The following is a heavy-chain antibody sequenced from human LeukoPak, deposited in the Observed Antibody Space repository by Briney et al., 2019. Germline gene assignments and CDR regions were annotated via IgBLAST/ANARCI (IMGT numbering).Heavy chain of an antibody. CDR3: ARDPPYCSSTNCQIDY. CDR2: ISSSSSYI. Sequence: GGSLRLSCAASGFTFSSYSMNWVRQAPGKGLEWVSSISSSSSYIYYADSVKGRFTISRDNAKNSLYVQMDSLRAEDTAVYYCARDPPYCSSTNCQIDYWGQRTPVTVPS. V-gene: IGHV3-21*01. D-gene: IGHD2-2*01. J-gene: IGHJ4*02. CDR1: GFTFSSYS.